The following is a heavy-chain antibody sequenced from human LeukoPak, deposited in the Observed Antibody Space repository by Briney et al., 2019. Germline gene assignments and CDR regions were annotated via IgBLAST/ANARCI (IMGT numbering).Heavy chain of an antibody. CDR1: GFTFSSYA. V-gene: IGHV3-23*01. J-gene: IGHJ4*02. CDR2: ISGSGGST. Sequence: GGSLRLSCAASGFTFSSYAMSWVRQAPGKGLEWVSAISGSGGSTYYADSVKGRFTISRDNSKNTLYLLMNSLRAEDTAVYYCAKDRGADDTLYYFDYWGQGTLVTVSS. D-gene: IGHD3-10*01. CDR3: AKDRGADDTLYYFDY.